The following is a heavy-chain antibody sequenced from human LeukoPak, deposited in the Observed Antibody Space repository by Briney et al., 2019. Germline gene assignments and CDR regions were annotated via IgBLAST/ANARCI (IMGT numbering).Heavy chain of an antibody. Sequence: SETLSLTCTVSGGSISSYYWSWIRQPPGKGLEWIGSIYHSGSTYYNPSLKSRVTISVDTSKNQFSLKLSSVTAADTAVYYCARASLRFLEWLFPSFDYWGQGTLVTVSS. J-gene: IGHJ4*02. D-gene: IGHD3-3*01. V-gene: IGHV4-59*08. CDR2: IYHSGST. CDR3: ARASLRFLEWLFPSFDY. CDR1: GGSISSYY.